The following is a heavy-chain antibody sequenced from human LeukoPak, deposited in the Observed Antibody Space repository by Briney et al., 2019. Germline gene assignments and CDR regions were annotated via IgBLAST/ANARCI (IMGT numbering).Heavy chain of an antibody. V-gene: IGHV3-48*04. Sequence: PGGSLRLSCAASGFTFSSYWMHWVRQAPGKGLEWVSYISSSGSTIYYADSVKGRFTISRDNAKNSLYLQMNSLRAEGTAVYYCARDLWFGELLFRFDYWGQGTLVTVSS. CDR3: ARDLWFGELLFRFDY. CDR1: GFTFSSYW. CDR2: ISSSGSTI. D-gene: IGHD3-10*01. J-gene: IGHJ4*02.